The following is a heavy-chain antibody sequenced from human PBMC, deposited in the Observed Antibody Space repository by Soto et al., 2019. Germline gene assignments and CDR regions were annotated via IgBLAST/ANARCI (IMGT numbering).Heavy chain of an antibody. CDR2: IDWDDDK. V-gene: IGHV2-70*11. D-gene: IGHD3-10*01. CDR1: GFSLSTSGMC. Sequence: SGPTLVNPTQTLTLTCTFSGFSLSTSGMCVSWIRQPPGKALEWLARIDWDDDKYYSTSLKTRLTISKDTSKNQVVLTMTNMDPVDTATYYCARIASGELSQYYYYYGMDVWGQGTTVTVSS. J-gene: IGHJ6*02. CDR3: ARIASGELSQYYYYYGMDV.